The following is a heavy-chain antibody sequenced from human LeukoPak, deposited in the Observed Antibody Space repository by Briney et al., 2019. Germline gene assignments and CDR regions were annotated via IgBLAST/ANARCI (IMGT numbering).Heavy chain of an antibody. CDR2: INPSRGST. Sequence: ASVKVSCKASGGTFSSYAISWVRQAPGQGLEWMGIINPSRGSTSYAQKFQGRVTMTRDMSTSTVYMELSSLRFEDTALYYCARDPGYCSGGSCYALDYWGQGTLVTVSS. CDR1: GGTFSSYA. D-gene: IGHD2-15*01. V-gene: IGHV1-46*01. J-gene: IGHJ4*02. CDR3: ARDPGYCSGGSCYALDY.